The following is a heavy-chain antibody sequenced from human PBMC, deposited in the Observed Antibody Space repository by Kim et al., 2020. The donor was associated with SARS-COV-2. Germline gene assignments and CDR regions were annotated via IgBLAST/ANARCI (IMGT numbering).Heavy chain of an antibody. J-gene: IGHJ4*02. CDR2: ISSSSSYI. D-gene: IGHD4-17*01. CDR1: GFTFSSYS. CDR3: ARDPDDYGGNSGL. V-gene: IGHV3-21*01. Sequence: GGSLRLSCAASGFTFSSYSMNWVRQAPGKGLEWVSSISSSSSYIYYADSVKGRFTISRDNAKNSLYLQMNSLRAEDTAVYYCARDPDDYGGNSGLWGQGTLVTVSS.